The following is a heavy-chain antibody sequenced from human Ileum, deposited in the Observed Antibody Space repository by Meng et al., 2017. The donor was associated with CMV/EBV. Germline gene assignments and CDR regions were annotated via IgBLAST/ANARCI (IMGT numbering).Heavy chain of an antibody. CDR1: GFTFSSYA. V-gene: IGHV3-23*01. J-gene: IGHJ4*02. Sequence: SCAASGFTFSSYAMRWVRQAPGKGLEWVSSISDNGETIFYTDSVKGRFTISRDNFKNTLYLQMSSLRAEDTAIYYCARGASTTYFHYWGRGTLVTVSS. CDR2: ISDNGETI. D-gene: IGHD2-2*01. CDR3: ARGASTTYFHY.